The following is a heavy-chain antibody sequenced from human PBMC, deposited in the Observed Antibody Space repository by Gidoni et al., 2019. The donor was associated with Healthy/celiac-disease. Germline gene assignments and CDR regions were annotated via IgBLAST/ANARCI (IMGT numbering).Heavy chain of an antibody. CDR1: GYPCTGYF. CDR3: AIELRTSEIQPGYYWFDP. V-gene: IGHV1-2*06. D-gene: IGHD5-12*01. CDR2: TNPDSSCT. Sequence: QVQLVQSGAEVEKPGASVQVSCKAAGYPCTGYFLLRVRQAPGQGLDWRGRTNPDSSCTNYAQKYQGRVTMTRYTTISTASMKPSKLQSDDTAVYYWAIELRTSEIQPGYYWFDPWGQGTLVTVSS. J-gene: IGHJ5*02.